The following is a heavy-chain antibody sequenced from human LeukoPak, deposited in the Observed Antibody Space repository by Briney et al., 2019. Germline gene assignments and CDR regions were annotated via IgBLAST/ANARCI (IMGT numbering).Heavy chain of an antibody. Sequence: SETLSLTCTVSGGSISGYYWSWIRQPPRKGLEWIGEINHSGSTNYNPSLKSRVTISVDTSKNQFSLKLSSVTAADTAVYYCARGGVATIDDWGQGTLVTVSS. CDR1: GGSISGYY. CDR2: INHSGST. D-gene: IGHD5-12*01. CDR3: ARGGVATIDD. V-gene: IGHV4-34*01. J-gene: IGHJ4*02.